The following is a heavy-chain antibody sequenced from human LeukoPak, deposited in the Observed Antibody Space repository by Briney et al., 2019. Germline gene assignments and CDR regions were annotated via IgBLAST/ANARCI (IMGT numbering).Heavy chain of an antibody. Sequence: GGSLRLSCAASGFSFSTYGMHWVRQAPGKGLEWVALIWNHGTNTYYADSVKGRFTVSRDNSKNTLYLQMNSLRAEDTAVYYCAGDTPPGGDFYFDYWGQGTLVIVSS. CDR2: IWNHGTNT. V-gene: IGHV3-33*01. CDR3: AGDTPPGGDFYFDY. J-gene: IGHJ4*02. D-gene: IGHD3-16*01. CDR1: GFSFSTYG.